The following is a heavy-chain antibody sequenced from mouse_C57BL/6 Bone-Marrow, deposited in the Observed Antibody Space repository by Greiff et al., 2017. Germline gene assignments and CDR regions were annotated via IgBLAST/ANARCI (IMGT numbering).Heavy chain of an antibody. D-gene: IGHD2-3*01. V-gene: IGHV1-74*01. Sequence: QVQLQQPGAELVKPGASVKVSCKASGYTFTSYWMHWVKQRPGQGLEWIGRIHPSDSDTNYNQKFKGKATLTVDKSSSTAYMQLSSLTSEDSAVYYCAIFLFCDGYPYWYFDVWGTGTTVTVSS. J-gene: IGHJ1*03. CDR1: GYTFTSYW. CDR2: IHPSDSDT. CDR3: AIFLFCDGYPYWYFDV.